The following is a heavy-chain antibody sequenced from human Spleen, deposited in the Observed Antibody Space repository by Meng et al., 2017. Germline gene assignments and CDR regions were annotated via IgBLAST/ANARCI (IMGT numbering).Heavy chain of an antibody. V-gene: IGHV1-24*01. J-gene: IGHJ4*02. CDR3: ARGRGTGYSSSWYGVDY. D-gene: IGHD6-13*01. Sequence: ASVKVSCKVSGYALSKLSMHWVRQAPGKGLEWMGRFDPADGETKYPQKFQGRVIMTEDTSTDTAYIELSSLRSEDTAVYYCARGRGTGYSSSWYGVDYWGQGTLVTVSS. CDR2: FDPADGET. CDR1: GYALSKLS.